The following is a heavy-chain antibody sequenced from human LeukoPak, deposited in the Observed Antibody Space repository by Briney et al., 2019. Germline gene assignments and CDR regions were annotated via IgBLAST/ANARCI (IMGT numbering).Heavy chain of an antibody. CDR1: GFTFRNYW. CDR2: IKQDGSEK. J-gene: IGHJ4*02. CDR3: AREIVITDNFDY. Sequence: GSLRLSCGASGFTFRNYWLSWVRRAPGKGLEWVANIKQDGSEKYYMESAKGRFTISRDNGKNSLYLQMNTLRAEDTAIYYCAREIVITDNFDYWGQGTLVTVSS. D-gene: IGHD2/OR15-2a*01. V-gene: IGHV3-7*03.